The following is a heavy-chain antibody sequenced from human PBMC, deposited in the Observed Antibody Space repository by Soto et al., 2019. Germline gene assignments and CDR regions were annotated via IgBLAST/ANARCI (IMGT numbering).Heavy chain of an antibody. CDR2: ISSNGGST. D-gene: IGHD5-12*01. CDR1: GFTFSRYA. V-gene: IGHV3-64*01. J-gene: IGHJ4*02. Sequence: EVQLVESGGGLVQPGGSLRLSCAASGFTFSRYAMHWVRQAPGKGLQYVSAISSNGGSTDYANSVKGRFTISRDTSKNALYLQMGSRRAEDMAVYYCARGGRGYEFDCWGQGTLVTVSS. CDR3: ARGGRGYEFDC.